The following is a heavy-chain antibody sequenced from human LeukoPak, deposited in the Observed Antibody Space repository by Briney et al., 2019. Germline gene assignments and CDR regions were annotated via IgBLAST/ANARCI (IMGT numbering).Heavy chain of an antibody. D-gene: IGHD5-12*01. Sequence: SETLSLTCAVYGGSFSGYYWGWIRQPPGKGLEWIGSIYYSGSTYYNPSLKSRVTMSVDTSKNQFSLKLSSVTAADTAVYYCASLDIAASAFDYWGQGTLVTVSS. CDR1: GGSFSGYY. CDR2: IYYSGST. CDR3: ASLDIAASAFDY. J-gene: IGHJ4*02. V-gene: IGHV4-39*01.